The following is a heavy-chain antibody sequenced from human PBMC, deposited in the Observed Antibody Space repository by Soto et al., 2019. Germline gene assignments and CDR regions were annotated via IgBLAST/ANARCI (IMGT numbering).Heavy chain of an antibody. Sequence: TSETLSLTCTVSGGSISSNYWTWIRQPPGKGLEWIGYVYNSGSTSYNPSLKSRVTISEDTSKSQFSLKVNSMTAADTAVYYCARYRREAVAGYTLDNWGQGILVTVSS. CDR3: ARYRREAVAGYTLDN. D-gene: IGHD6-13*01. J-gene: IGHJ4*02. V-gene: IGHV4-59*01. CDR2: VYNSGST. CDR1: GGSISSNY.